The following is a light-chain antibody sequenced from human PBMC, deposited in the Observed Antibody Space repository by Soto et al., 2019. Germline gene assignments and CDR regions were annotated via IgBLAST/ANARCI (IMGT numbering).Light chain of an antibody. CDR3: QQYGGTPPT. CDR2: GAS. CDR1: ESVSNNY. V-gene: IGKV3-20*01. Sequence: EIVLTQSPGTLSLSPGERATLSCRASESVSNNYLAWYQRKPGHAPRLLMYGASYRATDIPYRFSGSGSGTDFTLTIARREAEDFAVYICQQYGGTPPTFGLGTKVEI. J-gene: IGKJ1*01.